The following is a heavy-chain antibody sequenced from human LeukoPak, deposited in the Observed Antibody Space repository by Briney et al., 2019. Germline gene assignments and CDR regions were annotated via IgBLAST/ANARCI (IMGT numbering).Heavy chain of an antibody. V-gene: IGHV1-2*06. CDR2: INPNSGGT. J-gene: IGHJ4*02. D-gene: IGHD3-22*01. CDR3: ARVGYYKSSGYYEY. Sequence: ASVKVSCKASGYTLTDYYMHWVRQAPGQGLEWMGRINPNSGGTNYAQKFQGRVTMTRDTSISTVYMELSRLRSDDTAVYYCARVGYYKSSGYYEYWGQGTLVTVSS. CDR1: GYTLTDYY.